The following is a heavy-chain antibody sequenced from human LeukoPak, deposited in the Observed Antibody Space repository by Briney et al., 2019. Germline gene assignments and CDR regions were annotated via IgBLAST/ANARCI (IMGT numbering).Heavy chain of an antibody. CDR3: ARTTVRGVPYFDY. V-gene: IGHV1-2*02. D-gene: IGHD3-10*01. J-gene: IGHJ4*02. CDR1: GYTFTGYY. Sequence: GASVKVSCKASGYTFTGYYMHWVRQAPGQGLEWMGWINPNSGGTNYAQKFQGRVTMTRDTSISTAYMELSRLRSDDTAVYYCARTTVRGVPYFDYWGQGTLVTVSS. CDR2: INPNSGGT.